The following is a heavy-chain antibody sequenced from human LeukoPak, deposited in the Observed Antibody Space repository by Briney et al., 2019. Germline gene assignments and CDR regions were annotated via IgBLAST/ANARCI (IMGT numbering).Heavy chain of an antibody. CDR1: GFTFSSYS. Sequence: GGSLRLSCAASGFTFSSYSMNWVRQAPGKGLEWVSSISSSSSYIYYADSVKGRFTISRDNAKNSLYLQMNSLRAEDTAVYYCANIAAAGTDAFDIWGQGTMVTVSS. CDR3: ANIAAAGTDAFDI. CDR2: ISSSSSYI. D-gene: IGHD6-13*01. V-gene: IGHV3-21*01. J-gene: IGHJ3*02.